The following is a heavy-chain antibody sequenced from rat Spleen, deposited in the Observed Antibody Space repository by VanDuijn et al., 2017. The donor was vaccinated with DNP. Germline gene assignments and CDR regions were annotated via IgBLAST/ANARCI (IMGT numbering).Heavy chain of an antibody. CDR3: ARRDSGFDY. D-gene: IGHD1-1*01. V-gene: IGHV5-19*01. J-gene: IGHJ2*01. Sequence: EVQLVESGGGLVQPGRSLKLSCAASEFTFSNSDVAWVRQAPTRGLEWVASISPSGGSTYYPDSVKGRFIISRDNARNTLYLQMNSLKSEDTATYYCARRDSGFDYWGQGVMVTVSS. CDR1: EFTFSNSD. CDR2: ISPSGGST.